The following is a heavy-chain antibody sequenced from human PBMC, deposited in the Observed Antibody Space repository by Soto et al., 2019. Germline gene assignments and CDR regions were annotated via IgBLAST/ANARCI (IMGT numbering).Heavy chain of an antibody. J-gene: IGHJ3*02. CDR3: ARLVLRYFDWLLYNPDAFDI. V-gene: IGHV4-39*01. CDR2: IYYSGST. Sequence: ETRTITSTVSCCSISSSSSSWVWIRQPPWKGLEWSGSIYYSGSTYYNPSLKSRVTISVDTSKNQFSLKLSSVTAADTAVYYCARLVLRYFDWLLYNPDAFDIWGQGTMVT. D-gene: IGHD3-9*01. CDR1: CCSISSSSSS.